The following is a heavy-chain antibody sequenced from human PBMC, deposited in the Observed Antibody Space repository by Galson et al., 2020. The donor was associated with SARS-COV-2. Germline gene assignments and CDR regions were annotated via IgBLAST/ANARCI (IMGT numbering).Heavy chain of an antibody. CDR1: GGSISSSSYY. D-gene: IGHD3-10*01. J-gene: IGHJ4*02. Sequence: SETLSLTCTVSGGSISSSSYYWGWIRQPPGKGLEWIASIYYSGSTYYNPSLTSRVTMSVDTSQNLFSLRLSSVTAADTAVYYCARRRYGSGFYYFDYWGQGTLVTVSS. CDR3: ARRRYGSGFYYFDY. CDR2: IYYSGST. V-gene: IGHV4-39*01.